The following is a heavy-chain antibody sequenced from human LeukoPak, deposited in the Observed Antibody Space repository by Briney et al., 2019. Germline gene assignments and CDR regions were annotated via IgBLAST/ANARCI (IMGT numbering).Heavy chain of an antibody. D-gene: IGHD3-22*01. V-gene: IGHV4-4*02. CDR3: ARGDSSGYNAFDI. Sequence: SQTLSVTCTVSGGSIISSNWWRWVRQPPGKGLEWIGEIYHSGSTNYNPSLKRRVTISVDKSKNQFSLKLSSVTAADTAVYYCARGDSSGYNAFDIWGQGTMVTVSS. CDR2: IYHSGST. CDR1: GGSIISSNW. J-gene: IGHJ3*02.